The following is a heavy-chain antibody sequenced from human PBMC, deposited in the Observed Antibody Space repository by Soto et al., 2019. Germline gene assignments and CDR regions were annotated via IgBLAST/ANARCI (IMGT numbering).Heavy chain of an antibody. Sequence: SETLSLTCAVSDYSINSGYYWGWIRQPPGKGLEWNGSIYHSGRTYYNPSLKSRVTISVDTSKNQFSLKLSSVTAADTAVYYCARESKYYYDSSGYSHAFDIWGQGTMVTVSS. D-gene: IGHD3-22*01. V-gene: IGHV4-38-2*02. CDR2: IYHSGRT. CDR3: ARESKYYYDSSGYSHAFDI. J-gene: IGHJ3*02. CDR1: DYSINSGYY.